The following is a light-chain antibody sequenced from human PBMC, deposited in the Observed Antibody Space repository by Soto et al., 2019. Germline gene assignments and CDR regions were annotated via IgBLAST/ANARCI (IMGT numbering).Light chain of an antibody. CDR1: QTISRF. CDR2: ATS. Sequence: DIQMTQSPSSLSASVVDRVTITCRASQTISRFLNWYQQKPGKAPKLLIFATSTLQSGVPSRFSGSGSGTDFSLTISSLQPEDFATYYCQQSYNTPRTFGPGTKVDIK. CDR3: QQSYNTPRT. V-gene: IGKV1-39*01. J-gene: IGKJ3*01.